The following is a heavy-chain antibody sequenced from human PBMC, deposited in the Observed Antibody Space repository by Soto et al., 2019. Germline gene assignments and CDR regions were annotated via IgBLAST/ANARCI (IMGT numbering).Heavy chain of an antibody. Sequence: SETLSLTCTVSGGSISSGGYYWSWIRQHPGKGLEWIGYIYYSGSTYYNPSLKSRVTISVDTSKNQFSLKLSSVTAADTAVYYGARDTNIAAAGNWCDPWGQGTLGTVSS. CDR1: GGSISSGGYY. D-gene: IGHD6-13*01. CDR2: IYYSGST. J-gene: IGHJ5*02. CDR3: ARDTNIAAAGNWCDP. V-gene: IGHV4-31*03.